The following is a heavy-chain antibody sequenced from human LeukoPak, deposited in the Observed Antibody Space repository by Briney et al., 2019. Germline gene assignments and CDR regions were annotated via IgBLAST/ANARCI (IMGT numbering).Heavy chain of an antibody. Sequence: PGGSLRLSCAASGFTFSSYDMSWVRQAPGKGLEWVSLISDSGGSTYYADSVRGRLTISRDNSKNTLYLQMNSLRAEDTAVYYCAKGRGGSFYFFDYWGQGTLVTVSS. J-gene: IGHJ4*02. CDR2: ISDSGGST. D-gene: IGHD3-16*01. CDR1: GFTFSSYD. CDR3: AKGRGGSFYFFDY. V-gene: IGHV3-23*01.